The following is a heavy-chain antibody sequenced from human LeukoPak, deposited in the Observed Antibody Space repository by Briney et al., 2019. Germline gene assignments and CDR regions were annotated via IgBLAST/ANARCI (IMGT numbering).Heavy chain of an antibody. CDR1: GGSFSGYY. J-gene: IGHJ5*02. CDR3: ARHYYYGSGSYYRRGIWFDP. D-gene: IGHD3-10*01. V-gene: IGHV4-34*01. CDR2: INHSGST. Sequence: SETLSLTCAVYGGSFSGYYWSWIRQPPGKGLEWIGEINHSGSTNYNPSLKSRVTISVDTSKNQFSLKLSSVTAADTAVYYCARHYYYGSGSYYRRGIWFDPWGQGTLVTVSS.